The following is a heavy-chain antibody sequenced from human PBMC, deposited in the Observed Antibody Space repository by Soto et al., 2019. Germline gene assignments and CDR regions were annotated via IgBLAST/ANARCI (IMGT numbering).Heavy chain of an antibody. CDR3: ARSYSCSGDSCYPNISWLDP. CDR1: GFSLSTSGVG. D-gene: IGHD2-15*01. CDR2: IYWDDDK. V-gene: IGHV2-5*02. J-gene: IGHJ5*02. Sequence: QITLKESGPTLVKPTQTLTLTCTFSGFSLSTSGVGVGWIRQPPGKALEWLALIYWDDDKRYSPSLKIRLTITKDTSKNQVVIIMTNMDPVDTATYYCARSYSCSGDSCYPNISWLDPWGQGTLVTVSS.